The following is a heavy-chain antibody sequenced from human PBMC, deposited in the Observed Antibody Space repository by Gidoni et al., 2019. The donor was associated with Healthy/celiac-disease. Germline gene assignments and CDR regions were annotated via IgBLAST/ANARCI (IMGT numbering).Heavy chain of an antibody. CDR3: AKGRGGQWLVISSLDY. Sequence: EVQLLESGGGLVQPGGSLRLPCAASGFPFRSYAMSWVRQAPGKGLEWVSGISGSGGSTYYADSVKGRFTISRDNSKNTLYLQMNSLRAEDTAVYYCAKGRGGQWLVISSLDYWGQGTLVTVSS. D-gene: IGHD6-19*01. V-gene: IGHV3-23*01. CDR2: ISGSGGST. CDR1: GFPFRSYA. J-gene: IGHJ4*02.